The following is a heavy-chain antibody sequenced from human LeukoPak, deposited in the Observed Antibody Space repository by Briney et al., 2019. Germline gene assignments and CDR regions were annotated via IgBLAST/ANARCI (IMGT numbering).Heavy chain of an antibody. D-gene: IGHD6-13*01. CDR2: IIPIFGTA. CDR3: ARVFRYEAAAGDWFDP. J-gene: IGHJ5*02. V-gene: IGHV1-69*13. CDR1: GGTFSSYA. Sequence: GASVKVSCKASGGTFSSYAISWVRQAPGQGLEWMGGIIPIFGTANYAQKFQGRVTITADESTSTAYMELSSLRSEDTAVYYCARVFRYEAAAGDWFDPWGQGTLVPVSS.